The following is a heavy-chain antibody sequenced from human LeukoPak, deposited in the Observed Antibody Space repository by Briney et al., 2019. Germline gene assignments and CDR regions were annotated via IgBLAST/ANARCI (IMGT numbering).Heavy chain of an antibody. CDR1: GGSISSFY. CDR2: VFYSGNT. Sequence: PSETLSLTCTVSGGSISSFYWNWIRQPPGKGLEWVGYVFYSGNTNYNPSLKSRVTISVDTSKNQFSLKLSSVTAADTAVYYCARVWGSGSSVDYWGQGTLVTVSS. V-gene: IGHV4-59*08. J-gene: IGHJ4*02. D-gene: IGHD3-10*01. CDR3: ARVWGSGSSVDY.